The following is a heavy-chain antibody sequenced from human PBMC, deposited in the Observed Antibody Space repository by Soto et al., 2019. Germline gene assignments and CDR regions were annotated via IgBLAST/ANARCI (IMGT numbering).Heavy chain of an antibody. J-gene: IGHJ6*02. CDR3: AKAVPHQLLSAYYYYGMDV. CDR2: ISGSGGST. CDR1: GFTFSSYA. Sequence: GGSLRLSCAASGFTFSSYAMSWVRQAPGKGLEWVSAISGSGGSTYYADSVKGRFTISRDNSKNTLYLQMNSLRAEDTAVYYCAKAVPHQLLSAYYYYGMDVWGQGTTVTVSS. V-gene: IGHV3-23*01. D-gene: IGHD2-2*01.